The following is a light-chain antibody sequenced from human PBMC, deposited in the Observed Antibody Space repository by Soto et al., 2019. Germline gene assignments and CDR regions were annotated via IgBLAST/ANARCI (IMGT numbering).Light chain of an antibody. J-gene: IGLJ1*01. CDR1: SSDVGGYNY. CDR2: DVT. CDR3: NSYTSSSTYV. Sequence: QSALTQPASVSGSPGQSITISCTGTSSDVGGYNYVSWYQHHPGKAPKLMLYDVTDRPSGVSYRFSGSKSGNTASLTISGLQAADEADYFCNSYTSSSTYVFGTGTKLTVL. V-gene: IGLV2-14*03.